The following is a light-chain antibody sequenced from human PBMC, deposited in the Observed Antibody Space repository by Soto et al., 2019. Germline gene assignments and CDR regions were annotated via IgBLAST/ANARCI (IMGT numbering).Light chain of an antibody. CDR1: SSNIGNNY. CDR2: DNN. Sequence: QSVLTQPPSVSAAPGQRVTIACSGSSSNIGNNYVSWYQYLPGTGPKLLIYDNNKRPSGIPDRFSGSKSGTSATLGITGLQTGDEADYYCGAWDGSLSAVVFGGGTKLTVL. V-gene: IGLV1-51*01. CDR3: GAWDGSLSAVV. J-gene: IGLJ2*01.